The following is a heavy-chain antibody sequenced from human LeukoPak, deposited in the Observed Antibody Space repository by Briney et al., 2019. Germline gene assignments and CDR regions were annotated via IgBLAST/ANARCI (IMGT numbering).Heavy chain of an antibody. D-gene: IGHD3-10*01. CDR3: ARDRPMVRGVPNWFDP. CDR1: GYTFTSYD. J-gene: IGHJ5*02. CDR2: MNPNSGNT. Sequence: ASVKVSCKASGYTFTSYDINWVRQATGQGLEWMGWMNPNSGNTGYAQKFQGRVTMTRNTSISTAYMELRSLRSDDTAVYYCARDRPMVRGVPNWFDPWGQGTLVTVSS. V-gene: IGHV1-8*01.